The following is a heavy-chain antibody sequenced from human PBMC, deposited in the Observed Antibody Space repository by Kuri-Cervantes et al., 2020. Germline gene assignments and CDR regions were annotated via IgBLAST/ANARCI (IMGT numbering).Heavy chain of an antibody. CDR2: MNPNSGNT. CDR3: ARGQYSSSWYWNYYYGMDV. CDR1: GYTFTSYG. D-gene: IGHD6-13*01. Sequence: ASVKVSCKASGYTFTSYGISWVRQAPGQGLEWMGWMNPNSGNTGYAQKFQGRVTMTRNTSISTAYMELSSLRSEDTAVYYCARGQYSSSWYWNYYYGMDVWGQGTTVTVSS. J-gene: IGHJ6*02. V-gene: IGHV1-8*02.